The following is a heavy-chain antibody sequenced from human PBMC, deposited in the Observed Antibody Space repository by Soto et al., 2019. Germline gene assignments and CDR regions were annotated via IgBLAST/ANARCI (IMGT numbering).Heavy chain of an antibody. CDR3: AKGPNSSSWKNWFDP. Sequence: PGGSLRLSCAASGFTFSSYAMSWVRQAPGKGLEWVSAISGSGGSTYYADSVKGRFTISRDNSKNTLYLQMNSLRAEDTAVYYCAKGPNSSSWKNWFDPWGQGTLVTVSS. J-gene: IGHJ5*02. CDR1: GFTFSSYA. D-gene: IGHD6-13*01. V-gene: IGHV3-23*01. CDR2: ISGSGGST.